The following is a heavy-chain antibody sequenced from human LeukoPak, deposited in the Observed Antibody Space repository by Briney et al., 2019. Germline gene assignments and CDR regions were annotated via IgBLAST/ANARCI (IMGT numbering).Heavy chain of an antibody. CDR1: GFTFSSSW. J-gene: IGHJ3*02. Sequence: GGSLRLSCAASGFTFSSSWMTWVRQAPGKGLEWAANINQDGSEKHHVDSVKGRFTISKDNAKNSVYLQMDSLRDEDTAVYYCARGNKHSFDIWGQGTMVTVSS. CDR3: ARGNKHSFDI. V-gene: IGHV3-7*05. CDR2: INQDGSEK. D-gene: IGHD3-3*02.